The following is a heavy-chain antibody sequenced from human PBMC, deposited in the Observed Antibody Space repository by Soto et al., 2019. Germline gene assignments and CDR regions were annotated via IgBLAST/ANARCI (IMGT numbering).Heavy chain of an antibody. D-gene: IGHD2-2*01. CDR1: GFTFSNYG. J-gene: IGHJ6*02. Sequence: PWGSLRLSCASSGFTFSNYGMPWVRQAPGKGLDSLRLTSYDGSDKYYADSVKGRFTISRDNSKNTLYLQMNSLRAEDTAVYYCAKVTGYCSSSGCRRDYYYYYGMDVWGQGTTVTVSS. V-gene: IGHV3-30*18. CDR2: TSYDGSDK. CDR3: AKVTGYCSSSGCRRDYYYYYGMDV.